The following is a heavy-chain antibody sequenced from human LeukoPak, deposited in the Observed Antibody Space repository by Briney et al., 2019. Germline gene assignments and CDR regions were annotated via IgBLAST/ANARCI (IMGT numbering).Heavy chain of an antibody. Sequence: GGSLRLSCAASGFTFDDYAMHWVRQAPGKGLEWVSLISGDGGSTYYADSVKGRFTISRDNSKNSLYLQMNSLRTEDTALYYCAKGYGVYFDWLFALSHYYYGMDVWGQGTTVTVSS. CDR2: ISGDGGST. D-gene: IGHD3-9*01. V-gene: IGHV3-43*02. CDR3: AKGYGVYFDWLFALSHYYYGMDV. CDR1: GFTFDDYA. J-gene: IGHJ6*02.